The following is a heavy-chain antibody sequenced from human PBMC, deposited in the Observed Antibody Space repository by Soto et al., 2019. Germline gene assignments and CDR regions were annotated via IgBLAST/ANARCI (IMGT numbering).Heavy chain of an antibody. CDR2: ILPFFGTA. Sequence: QVQLVQSGSEVKKPGSSVKVSCKASGGTFDSSAINWLRQAPGQGPEWMGNILPFFGTADYAQNFQGRVTITADKSTSTAYMEMRSLTFEDTAVYYCARGHEYGGNSDAFEIWGQGTVVTVSP. J-gene: IGHJ3*02. CDR3: ARGHEYGGNSDAFEI. D-gene: IGHD4-17*01. V-gene: IGHV1-69*14. CDR1: GGTFDSSA.